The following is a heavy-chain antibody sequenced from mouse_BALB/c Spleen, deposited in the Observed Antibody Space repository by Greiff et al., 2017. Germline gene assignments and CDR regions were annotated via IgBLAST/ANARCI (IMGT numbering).Heavy chain of an antibody. CDR3: AREDYAWFAY. CDR1: GFSLTSYG. Sequence: VKLQESGPGLVAPSQSLSITCTVSGFSLTSYGVHWVRQPPGKGLEWLGVIWAGGSTNYNSALMSRLSISKDNSKSQVFLKMNSLQTDDTAMYYCAREDYAWFAYWGQGTLVTVSA. D-gene: IGHD1-1*01. J-gene: IGHJ3*01. CDR2: IWAGGST. V-gene: IGHV2-9*02.